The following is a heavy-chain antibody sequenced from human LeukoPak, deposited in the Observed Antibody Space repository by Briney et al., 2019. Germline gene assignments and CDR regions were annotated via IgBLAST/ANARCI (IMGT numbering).Heavy chain of an antibody. CDR1: GFTFSSYG. CDR2: ISYDGSNK. Sequence: PGGSLRLSCAASGFTFSSYGMHWVRQAPGRGLEWVAVISYDGSNKYYADSVKGRFTISRDNSKNTLYLQMNSLRAEDTAVYYCAKDTQLRGAVPVTLFDYWGQGTLVTVSS. V-gene: IGHV3-30*18. J-gene: IGHJ4*02. D-gene: IGHD1-26*01. CDR3: AKDTQLRGAVPVTLFDY.